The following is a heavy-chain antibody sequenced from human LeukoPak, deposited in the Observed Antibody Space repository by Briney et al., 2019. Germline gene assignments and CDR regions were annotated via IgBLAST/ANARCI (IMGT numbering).Heavy chain of an antibody. D-gene: IGHD3-10*01. CDR3: ARAEENYYGSGSYRA. J-gene: IGHJ4*02. CDR1: GYTFTSYG. CDR2: ISAYNGNT. Sequence: ASVKVSCKASGYTFTSYGISWVRQAPGQGLEWMGWISAYNGNTNYAQKLQGRVTMTTDTSTSTAYMELRSLRSDDTAVYYCARAEENYYGSGSYRAWGQGTLVTVSS. V-gene: IGHV1-18*01.